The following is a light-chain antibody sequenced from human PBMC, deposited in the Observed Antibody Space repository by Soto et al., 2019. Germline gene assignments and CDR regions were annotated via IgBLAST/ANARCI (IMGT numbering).Light chain of an antibody. CDR2: RNN. J-gene: IGLJ2*01. V-gene: IGLV1-47*01. CDR1: SSNIGSNY. Sequence: QSVLTQPPSASGTPGQRVTISCSGSSSNIGSNYVYWYQQLPGTAPKLLIYRNNQRPSGVPDRFSGPKSGTSASLAISGLRSEDEADYYCAAWDDGLVFGGGTKLTVL. CDR3: AAWDDGLV.